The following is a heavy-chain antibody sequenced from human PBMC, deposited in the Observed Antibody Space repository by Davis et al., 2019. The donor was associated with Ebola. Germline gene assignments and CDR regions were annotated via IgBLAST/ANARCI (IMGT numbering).Heavy chain of an antibody. CDR1: GGSISSYY. CDR2: IYYSGST. CDR3: AREAVYGIIDY. V-gene: IGHV4-59*12. J-gene: IGHJ4*02. Sequence: SETLSLTCTVSGGSISSYYWSWIRQPPGKGLEWIGYIYYSGSTYYNPSLKSRVTISVDTSKNQFSLKLSSVTAADTAVYYCAREAVYGIIDYWGQGTLVTVSS. D-gene: IGHD5/OR15-5a*01.